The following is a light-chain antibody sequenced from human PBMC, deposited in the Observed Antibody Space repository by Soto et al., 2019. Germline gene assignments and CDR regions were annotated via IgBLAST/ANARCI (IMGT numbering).Light chain of an antibody. CDR2: AAS. Sequence: DTQMTQSPSSLSASVGDRVTITCRASQRIDNYLNWYQQEAGKAPKLLINAASHLQNGVPSRFSGSGSGTDFTLTISTLQPEDFATYYCQQSYFTPWTFGQGTKVEIK. CDR1: QRIDNY. CDR3: QQSYFTPWT. V-gene: IGKV1-39*01. J-gene: IGKJ1*01.